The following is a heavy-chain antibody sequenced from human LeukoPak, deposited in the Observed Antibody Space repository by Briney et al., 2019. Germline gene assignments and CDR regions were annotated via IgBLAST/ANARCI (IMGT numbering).Heavy chain of an antibody. CDR1: GGSISSSSYY. CDR3: ARENPRDYYYMDV. Sequence: SETLSLTCTVSGGSISSSSYYWGWIRQPPGKGLEWIGSMYYRGSTYHNPSLKSRVTISVDTSKNQFSLKLSSVTAADTAVYYCARENPRDYYYMDVWGKGTTVTVSS. CDR2: MYYRGST. V-gene: IGHV4-39*07. J-gene: IGHJ6*03.